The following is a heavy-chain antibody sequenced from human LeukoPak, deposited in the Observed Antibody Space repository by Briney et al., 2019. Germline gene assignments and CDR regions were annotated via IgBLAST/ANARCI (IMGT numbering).Heavy chain of an antibody. CDR3: AGLIGRTIAAAATDY. V-gene: IGHV3-21*01. D-gene: IGHD6-13*01. CDR1: GFTFSDYD. J-gene: IGHJ4*02. Sequence: GGSLRPSCAASGFTFSDYDMSWVRQAPGKGLEWVSSMTTTSSYMYYADSVKGRFTISRDNAKNSLYLQMNSLRAEDTALYYCAGLIGRTIAAAATDYWGQGALVTVSS. CDR2: MTTTSSYM.